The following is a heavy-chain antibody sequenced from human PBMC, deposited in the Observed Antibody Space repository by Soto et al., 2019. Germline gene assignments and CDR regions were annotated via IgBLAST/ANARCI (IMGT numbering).Heavy chain of an antibody. CDR1: GGSFSGYY. CDR3: ARAPFGAAATNWFDP. V-gene: IGHV4-34*01. D-gene: IGHD2-2*01. Sequence: SETLSLTCAVYGGSFSGYYWSWIRQPPGKGLEWIGEINHSGSTNYNPSLKSRVTISVDTSKNQFSLKLSSVTAADTAMYYCARAPFGAAATNWFDPWGQGTLVTVSS. J-gene: IGHJ5*02. CDR2: INHSGST.